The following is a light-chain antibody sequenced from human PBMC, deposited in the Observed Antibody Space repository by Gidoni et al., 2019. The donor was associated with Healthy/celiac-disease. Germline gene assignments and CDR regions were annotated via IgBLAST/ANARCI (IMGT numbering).Light chain of an antibody. CDR1: SGSVSTSYY. CDR3: VLYMVSGISV. J-gene: IGLJ3*02. V-gene: IGLV8-61*01. CDR2: STN. Sequence: QTVVTQEPSFSVSPGGTVTLTCGLSSGSVSTSYYPSWYQQTPRHAPRTLISSTNTRSSGVPDRFSGSILGDKAALTITGAQADDESDYYCVLYMVSGISVFGGGTKLTVL.